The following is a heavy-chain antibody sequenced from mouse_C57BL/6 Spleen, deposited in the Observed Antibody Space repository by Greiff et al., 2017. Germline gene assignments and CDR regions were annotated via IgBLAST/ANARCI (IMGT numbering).Heavy chain of an antibody. J-gene: IGHJ3*01. CDR1: GYTFTSYW. CDR2: IDPSGSYT. V-gene: IGHV1-69*01. CDR3: ARGEVTRGWFAY. D-gene: IGHD2-3*01. Sequence: QVQLQQPGAELVMPGASVKLSCKASGYTFTSYWMHWVKQRPGQGLEWIGVIDPSGSYTNYNQKFKGKSTLTVDKSSSTAYMQLSSLTSEDSAVYYCARGEVTRGWFAYWGKGTLVTVSA.